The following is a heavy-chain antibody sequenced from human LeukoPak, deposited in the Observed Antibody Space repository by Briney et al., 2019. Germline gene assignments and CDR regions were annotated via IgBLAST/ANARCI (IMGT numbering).Heavy chain of an antibody. J-gene: IGHJ3*02. CDR1: GFTFSSYA. D-gene: IGHD3-22*01. CDR3: AKVWITMIVVMNAFDI. V-gene: IGHV3-23*01. CDR2: ISGSGGST. Sequence: PGGSLRLSCAASGFTFSSYAMSWVRQAPGKGLEWVSAISGSGGSTYYADSVKGRFTISRDNSKNTLYLQMNSLRAEDTAVYYCAKVWITMIVVMNAFDIWGQGTMVTVSS.